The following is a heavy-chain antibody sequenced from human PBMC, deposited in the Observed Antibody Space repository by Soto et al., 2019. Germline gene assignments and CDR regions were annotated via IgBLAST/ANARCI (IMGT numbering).Heavy chain of an antibody. Sequence: AVTFSCQASGFTFASFDIRGVRRASGQGLERMGWITPNSGATKYAEKSPGRVTMTRDASISTAYVDATGLTFDDTALYFCASAVGRRGLNDAFDVWGQGTLVPVSS. D-gene: IGHD3-22*01. J-gene: IGHJ3*01. CDR3: ASAVGRRGLNDAFDV. V-gene: IGHV1-2*02. CDR1: GFTFASFD. CDR2: ITPNSGAT.